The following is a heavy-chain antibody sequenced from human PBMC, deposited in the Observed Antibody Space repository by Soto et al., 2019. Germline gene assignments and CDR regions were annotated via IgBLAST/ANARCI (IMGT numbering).Heavy chain of an antibody. CDR2: ISYDGSNK. D-gene: IGHD3-10*01. Sequence: QVQLVESGGGVVQPGRSLRLSCAASGFTFSTYPMHWVRQAPGKGLEWVAVISYDGSNKYYADSVKGRFAISRDNSKNALYLRLNGLRAEDTAVYYCTRDYKVGLIWFGYVGGAFDIWGQGTMVTGSS. V-gene: IGHV3-30*09. CDR1: GFTFSTYP. J-gene: IGHJ3*02. CDR3: TRDYKVGLIWFGYVGGAFDI.